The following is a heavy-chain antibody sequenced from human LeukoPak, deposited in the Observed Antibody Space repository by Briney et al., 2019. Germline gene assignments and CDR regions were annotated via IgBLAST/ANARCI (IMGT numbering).Heavy chain of an antibody. J-gene: IGHJ4*02. CDR2: INHSGST. CDR1: GGSFSGYY. Sequence: SETLSLTCAVYGGSFSGYYWSRIRQPPGKGLEWIGEINHSGSTNYNPSLKSRVTISVDTSKNQFSLKLSSVTAVDTAVYYCARGVAVAGTGTYYFDYWGQGTLVTVSS. CDR3: ARGVAVAGTGTYYFDY. D-gene: IGHD6-19*01. V-gene: IGHV4-34*01.